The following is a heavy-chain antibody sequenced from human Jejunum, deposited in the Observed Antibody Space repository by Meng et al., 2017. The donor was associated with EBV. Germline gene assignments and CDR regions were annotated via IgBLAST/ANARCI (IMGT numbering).Heavy chain of an antibody. CDR3: AMGPDYAKSGY. Sequence: QRQLPESGPGLVKPSETLSLTCTVSGGSISSSISCWGWIRQPPGKGLEWIGSICFSDYTYHNPSLKSRVAISADTSKNQFSLSLTSVTAADTAVYYCAMGPDYAKSGYWGQGTLVTVSS. CDR2: ICFSDYT. V-gene: IGHV4-39*01. CDR1: GGSISSSISC. D-gene: IGHD4-17*01. J-gene: IGHJ4*02.